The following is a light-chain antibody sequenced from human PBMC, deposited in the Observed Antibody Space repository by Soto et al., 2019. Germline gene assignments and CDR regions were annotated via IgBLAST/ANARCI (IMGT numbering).Light chain of an antibody. Sequence: QSVLTQPPSVSAAPGQKVTISCSGSSSNIGDNYLSWYQQFPGTAPKLLIYDNNERPSGIPDRFSGSKSGTSATLGITGLQTGDEADYYCGTWDSSLSVVVFGGGTKLTVL. CDR1: SSNIGDNY. CDR3: GTWDSSLSVVV. J-gene: IGLJ2*01. V-gene: IGLV1-51*01. CDR2: DNN.